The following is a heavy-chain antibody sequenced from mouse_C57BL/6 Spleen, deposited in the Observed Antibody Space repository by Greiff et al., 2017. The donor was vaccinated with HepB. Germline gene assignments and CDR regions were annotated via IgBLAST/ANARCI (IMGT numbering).Heavy chain of an antibody. D-gene: IGHD2-5*01. CDR2: ISSGSSTI. J-gene: IGHJ1*03. CDR3: ARRYSNYVDWYFDV. Sequence: EVMLVESGGGLVKPGGSLKLSCAASGFTFSDYGMHWVRQAPEKGLEWVAYISSGSSTIYYADTVKGRFTISRDNAKNTLFLQMTSLRSEDTAMYYCARRYSNYVDWYFDVWGTGTTVTVSS. CDR1: GFTFSDYG. V-gene: IGHV5-17*01.